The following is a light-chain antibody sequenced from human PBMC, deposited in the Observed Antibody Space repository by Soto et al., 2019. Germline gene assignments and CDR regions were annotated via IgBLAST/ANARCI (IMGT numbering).Light chain of an antibody. Sequence: ETVLTQSPATLSLSPGERATLSCRASQSVSSYLAWYQQKPGQAPRLLIYDASNRATGIPARFSGSGSGTDFTLTISSLEPEDFAVYYCQHFGSSLTFGGGTKVDIK. CDR1: QSVSSY. CDR2: DAS. CDR3: QHFGSSLT. V-gene: IGKV3-11*01. J-gene: IGKJ4*01.